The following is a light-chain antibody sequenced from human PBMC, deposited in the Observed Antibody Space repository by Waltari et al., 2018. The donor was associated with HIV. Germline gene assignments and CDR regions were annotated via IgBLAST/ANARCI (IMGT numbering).Light chain of an antibody. CDR3: QQPSIWPLN. CDR1: HSISNY. Sequence: IALTPSPPTMSVSPGERATLSCRASHSISNYLAWYHLKSGQAPGRLLYDGSKRAPGFPIRFSGSGAGTDFSLIISSLDPDDVAVYCSQQPSIWPLNFGGGTNV. CDR2: DGS. J-gene: IGKJ4*01. V-gene: IGKV3-11*01.